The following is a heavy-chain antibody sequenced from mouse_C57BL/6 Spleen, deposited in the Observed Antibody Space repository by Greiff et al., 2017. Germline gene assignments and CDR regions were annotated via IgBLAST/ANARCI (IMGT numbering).Heavy chain of an antibody. CDR2: IRNKANGYTT. Sequence: EVKLMESGGGLVQPGGSLSLSCAASGFTFTDYYMSWVRQPPGKALEWLGFIRNKANGYTTEYSVSVKGRFTISRDNSQSILYLQMNALRAEDSATYYCARDRGLLDYWGQGATLTVST. V-gene: IGHV7-3*01. J-gene: IGHJ2*01. D-gene: IGHD3-1*01. CDR3: ARDRGLLDY. CDR1: GFTFTDYY.